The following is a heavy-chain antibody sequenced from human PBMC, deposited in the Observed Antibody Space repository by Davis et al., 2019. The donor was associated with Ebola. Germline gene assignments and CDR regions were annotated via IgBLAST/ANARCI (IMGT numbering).Heavy chain of an antibody. CDR2: ISYDGSNK. V-gene: IGHV3-30*18. CDR1: GFTFSSYG. J-gene: IGHJ6*02. Sequence: LSLTCAASGFTFSSYGMHWVRQAPGKGLEWVAVISYDGSNKYSADSVKGRFTISRDNSKNTLYLQMNSLRAEDTAVYYCAKDYLFYGSGSYYMVDGMDVWGQGTTVTVSS. D-gene: IGHD3-10*01. CDR3: AKDYLFYGSGSYYMVDGMDV.